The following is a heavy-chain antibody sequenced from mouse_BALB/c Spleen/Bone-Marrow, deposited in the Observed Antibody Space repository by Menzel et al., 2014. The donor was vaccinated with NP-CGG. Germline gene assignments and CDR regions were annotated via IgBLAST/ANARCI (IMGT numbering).Heavy chain of an antibody. V-gene: IGHV3-2*02. J-gene: IGHJ1*01. Sequence: ESGPGLVKPSQSLSLTCTVTGYSITSDYAWNWIRQFPGNKLEWMGYISYSGSTSYNPSLKGRISITRDTSKNQFFLQLNSVTTEDTATYYCARGSLAYWYFDVWGAGTTVTVSS. CDR3: ARGSLAYWYFDV. D-gene: IGHD4-1*01. CDR2: ISYSGST. CDR1: GYSITSDYA.